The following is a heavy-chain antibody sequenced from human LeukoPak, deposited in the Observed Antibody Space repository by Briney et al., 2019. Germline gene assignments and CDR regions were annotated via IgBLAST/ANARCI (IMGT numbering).Heavy chain of an antibody. CDR2: IYRSGST. V-gene: IGHV4-30-2*01. Sequence: SQTLSLTCTVSGGSISSGGYYWSWIRQPPGKGLEWIGYIYRSGSTYYNPSLKSRVTISVDRFKNQFSLKLSSVTAADTAVYYCARALHRGCLDYWGQGTLVTVSS. CDR3: ARALHRGCLDY. D-gene: IGHD6-19*01. CDR1: GGSISSGGYY. J-gene: IGHJ4*02.